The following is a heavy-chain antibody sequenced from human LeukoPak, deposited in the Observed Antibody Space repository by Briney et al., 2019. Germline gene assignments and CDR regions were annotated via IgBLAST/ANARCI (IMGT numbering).Heavy chain of an antibody. CDR2: ISGSGAST. J-gene: IGHJ3*01. Sequence: GGSLRLSCAASGFXFAIHAITWVRQAPGKGLEWVSAISGSGASTHYADSVKGQFTISRDNSKNTLFLQMNSLRAEDTAIYYCAKDSYASGRPLHTFDVWGQGTMVTVSS. V-gene: IGHV3-23*01. CDR1: GFXFAIHA. D-gene: IGHD3-10*01. CDR3: AKDSYASGRPLHTFDV.